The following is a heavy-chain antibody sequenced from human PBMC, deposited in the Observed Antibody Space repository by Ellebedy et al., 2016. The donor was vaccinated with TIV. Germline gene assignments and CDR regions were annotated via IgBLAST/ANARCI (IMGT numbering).Heavy chain of an antibody. J-gene: IGHJ4*02. CDR3: ARGATSGWYYGVDF. V-gene: IGHV3-48*04. D-gene: IGHD6-19*01. CDR2: ISSSSDTK. Sequence: GGSLRLSCAASGFTFSSYNMNWVRQAPGKGLEWVSYISSSSDTKYYADSAKGRFSISRDNAKNSLYLQMNSLRVEDTAVYYCARGATSGWYYGVDFWGQGTLVTVSS. CDR1: GFTFSSYN.